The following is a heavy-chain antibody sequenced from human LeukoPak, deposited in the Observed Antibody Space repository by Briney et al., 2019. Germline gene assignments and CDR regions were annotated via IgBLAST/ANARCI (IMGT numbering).Heavy chain of an antibody. V-gene: IGHV3-33*01. D-gene: IGHD1-7*01. J-gene: IGHJ3*01. Sequence: PGGSLRLSCAASGFTFFNFGMHWVRQAPGKGLEWMAVIWYDGSQKYYTDSVQGRFTISRDNPKNTLYLRMSSLRADDTAVYYCAREGVFYDELPAFPFDLWGQGTMVTVSS. CDR2: IWYDGSQK. CDR3: AREGVFYDELPAFPFDL. CDR1: GFTFFNFG.